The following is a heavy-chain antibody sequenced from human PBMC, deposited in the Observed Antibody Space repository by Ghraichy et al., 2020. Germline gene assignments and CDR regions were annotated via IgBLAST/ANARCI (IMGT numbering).Heavy chain of an antibody. CDR3: VRHRSGTMMDD. J-gene: IGHJ4*02. CDR1: GGSISSNYYY. D-gene: IGHD1-26*01. Sequence: SQTLSLTCTVSGGSISSNYYYWGWIRQPPGKGLEWIGSGPYSGNTDYNPSLRSRVTTSADTSKNQLSLKVFSVTAADTAVYYCVRHRSGTMMDDWGQGTLVTVSS. V-gene: IGHV4-39*01. CDR2: GPYSGNT.